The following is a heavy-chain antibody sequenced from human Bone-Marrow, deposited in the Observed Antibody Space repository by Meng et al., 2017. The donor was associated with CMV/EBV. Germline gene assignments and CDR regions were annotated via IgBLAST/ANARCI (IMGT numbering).Heavy chain of an antibody. CDR2: INPNSGDT. CDR1: GYTFTGYY. J-gene: IGHJ4*02. Sequence: ASVKVSCKASGYTFTGYYMHWVRQAPGQGLEWMAWINPNSGDTKFAQKFQGRVTMTTDTSISTAYMELRSLRSDDTAVYYCATLGGPMGRGYFDYWGQGTLVTVSS. CDR3: ATLGGPMGRGYFDY. V-gene: IGHV1-2*02. D-gene: IGHD3-10*01.